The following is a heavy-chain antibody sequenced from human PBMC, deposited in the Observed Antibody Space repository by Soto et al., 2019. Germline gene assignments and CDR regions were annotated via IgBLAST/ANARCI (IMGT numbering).Heavy chain of an antibody. V-gene: IGHV4-34*01. D-gene: IGHD3-10*01. CDR1: GGSFSGYY. CDR2: INHSGST. Sequence: SETLSLTCAVYGGSFSGYYWSWIRQPPGKGLEWIGEINHSGSTNYNPSLKSRVTISVDTSKNQFSLKLSSVTAADTAVYYCARRPLRPPSTYGSGSYLDYWGQGTLVTVS. CDR3: ARRPLRPPSTYGSGSYLDY. J-gene: IGHJ4*02.